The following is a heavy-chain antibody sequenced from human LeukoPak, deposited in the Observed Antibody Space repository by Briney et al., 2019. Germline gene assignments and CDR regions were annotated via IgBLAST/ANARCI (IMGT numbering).Heavy chain of an antibody. J-gene: IGHJ4*02. CDR2: MNPNSGNT. V-gene: IGHV1-8*01. Sequence: ASVKVSCKASGYIFTNYDINWVRQATGQGLEWMGWMNPNSGNTGFAQKFQGRVTMTRNTSKSTAYMELSSLTSEDWAVYYCARARGYNYGYSDYWGQGTLVTVSS. D-gene: IGHD5-18*01. CDR3: ARARGYNYGYSDY. CDR1: GYIFTNYD.